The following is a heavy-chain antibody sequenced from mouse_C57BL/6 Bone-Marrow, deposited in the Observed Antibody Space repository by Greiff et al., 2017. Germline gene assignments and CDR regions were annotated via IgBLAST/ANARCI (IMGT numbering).Heavy chain of an antibody. Sequence: VQLQQSGAELARPGASVKLSCKASGYTFTSYGISWVKQRTGQGLEWIGEIYPRSGNTYYNEKFKGKATLTADKSSSTVYMELRSLTSEDSAVYFCARGIYYGSSYYFDYWGQGTTLTVSS. CDR2: IYPRSGNT. V-gene: IGHV1-81*01. J-gene: IGHJ2*01. D-gene: IGHD1-1*01. CDR3: ARGIYYGSSYYFDY. CDR1: GYTFTSYG.